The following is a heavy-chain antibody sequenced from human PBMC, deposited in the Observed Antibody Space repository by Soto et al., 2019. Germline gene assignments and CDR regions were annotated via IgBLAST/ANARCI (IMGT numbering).Heavy chain of an antibody. V-gene: IGHV3-30*18. D-gene: IGHD2-15*01. J-gene: IGHJ4*02. CDR1: GFTFSSYG. Sequence: QVQLVESGGGVVQPGRSLRLSCAASGFTFSSYGMHWVRQAPGKGLEWVAVISYDGSNKYYTDSVKGRFTVSRNNSKSSLDVEVISLIIDDTAVYYCAKKGRKGSCWVYFLDSWGQGTLVNVSS. CDR3: AKKGRKGSCWVYFLDS. CDR2: ISYDGSNK.